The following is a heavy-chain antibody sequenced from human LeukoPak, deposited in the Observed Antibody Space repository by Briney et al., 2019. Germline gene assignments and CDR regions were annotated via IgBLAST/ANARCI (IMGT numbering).Heavy chain of an antibody. CDR3: ARAGTTDCGDYGPPDY. D-gene: IGHD4-17*01. CDR1: GGSISSYY. V-gene: IGHV4-59*01. Sequence: PSETLSLTCTVSGGSISSYYWSWIRQPPGKALEWIGYIYYSESTNYNPSLKSRVTISVDTSKKQVSLKLSSVTAADTAVYYCARAGTTDCGDYGPPDYWGQGILVTVSS. J-gene: IGHJ4*02. CDR2: IYYSEST.